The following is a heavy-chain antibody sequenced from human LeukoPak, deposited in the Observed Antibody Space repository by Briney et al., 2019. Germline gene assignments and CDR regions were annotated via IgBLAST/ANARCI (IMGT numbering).Heavy chain of an antibody. Sequence: ASVKVSCKASGYTFTSYGISWVRQAPGQGLEWMGWISAYNGNTYYAQKLQGRVTMTTDTSTSTAYMELRSLRSDDTAVYYCARRHYGSGSYSPLEYYYYYMDVWGKGTTVTVSS. CDR1: GYTFTSYG. V-gene: IGHV1-18*01. CDR3: ARRHYGSGSYSPLEYYYYYMDV. D-gene: IGHD3-10*01. CDR2: ISAYNGNT. J-gene: IGHJ6*03.